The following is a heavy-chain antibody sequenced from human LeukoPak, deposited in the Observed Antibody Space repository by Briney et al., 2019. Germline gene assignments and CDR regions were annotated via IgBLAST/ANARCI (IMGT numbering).Heavy chain of an antibody. CDR1: GFTFSSYE. CDR3: ARGTTINNFDY. D-gene: IGHD4-17*01. Sequence: GGSLRLSCAGSGFTFSSYEMNWVRQAPGKGPEWISYISTSGINIHYADSVKGRFTISRDNAKNSLYLQMNSLREEDTAVYYCARGTTINNFDYWGQGTPVTVSS. J-gene: IGHJ4*02. CDR2: ISTSGINI. V-gene: IGHV3-48*03.